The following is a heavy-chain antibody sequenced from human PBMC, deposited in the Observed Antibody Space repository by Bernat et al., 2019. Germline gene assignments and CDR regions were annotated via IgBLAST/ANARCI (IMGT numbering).Heavy chain of an antibody. Sequence: QLQLHESGPGLVKPSETLSLTCTVSGGPISSSSYYWGWIRQPPGKGLEWIGSIYYSGTTYYNPSLKSRVTISVDTSKNQFSLRLSSVTAADTAVYYCTRRYSGRGFDYWGQGTLVTVSS. CDR2: IYYSGTT. D-gene: IGHD3-9*01. J-gene: IGHJ4*02. CDR3: TRRYSGRGFDY. V-gene: IGHV4-39*01. CDR1: GGPISSSSYY.